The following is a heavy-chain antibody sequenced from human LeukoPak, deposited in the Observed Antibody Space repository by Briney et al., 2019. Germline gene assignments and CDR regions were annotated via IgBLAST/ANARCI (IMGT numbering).Heavy chain of an antibody. V-gene: IGHV1-8*01. CDR2: MNSNSGDT. CDR1: RYTFTTYD. CDR3: ARGLGDYYDTSDYYYAVPAH. J-gene: IGHJ4*02. Sequence: ASVKVSCKASRYTFTTYDITWVRQATGQGLEWMGWMNSNSGDTAYAQKFQGRVAMTRDTSISTAYMELSSLRSEDTAVYYCARGLGDYYDTSDYYYAVPAHWGQGTLVTVSS. D-gene: IGHD3-22*01.